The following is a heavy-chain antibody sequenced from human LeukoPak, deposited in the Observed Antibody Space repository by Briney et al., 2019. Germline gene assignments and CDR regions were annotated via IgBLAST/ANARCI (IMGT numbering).Heavy chain of an antibody. Sequence: SETLSLTCAVYGGSFSGYYWSWIRQPPGKGLQWIGEINHSGSTNYNPSLKSRVTISVDTSKNQFSLKLSSVTAADTAVYYCARYCCYDFLRYYYGMDVWGQGTTVTVSS. CDR3: ARYCCYDFLRYYYGMDV. CDR1: GGSFSGYY. D-gene: IGHD3-3*01. V-gene: IGHV4-34*01. J-gene: IGHJ6*02. CDR2: INHSGST.